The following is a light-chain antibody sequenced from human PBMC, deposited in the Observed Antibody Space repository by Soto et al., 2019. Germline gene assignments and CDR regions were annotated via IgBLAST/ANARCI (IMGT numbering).Light chain of an antibody. CDR2: DAS. Sequence: EIVLTQSPATLSLSPGERATLSCRASRSVNSYLAWYQQKPGQAPRLLISDASNRATGIPARFSGSGSGTDFTLTISSLEPEDFAVYYCQHRSEWPVSFGQGTRLAIK. J-gene: IGKJ5*01. V-gene: IGKV3-11*01. CDR1: RSVNSY. CDR3: QHRSEWPVS.